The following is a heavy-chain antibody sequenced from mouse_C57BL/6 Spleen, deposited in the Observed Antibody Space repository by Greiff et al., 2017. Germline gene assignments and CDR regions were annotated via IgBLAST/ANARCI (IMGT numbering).Heavy chain of an antibody. D-gene: IGHD1-1*01. V-gene: IGHV3-6*01. J-gene: IGHJ4*01. CDR3: ARGRNYYGSSPCAMDY. Sequence: DVQLHESGPGLVKPSQSLSLTCSVTGYSITSGYYWNWIRQFPGNKLEWMGYISYDGSNNYNPSLKNRISITRDTSKNQFFLKLNSVTTEDTATYYCARGRNYYGSSPCAMDYWGQGTSVTVSS. CDR2: ISYDGSN. CDR1: GYSITSGYY.